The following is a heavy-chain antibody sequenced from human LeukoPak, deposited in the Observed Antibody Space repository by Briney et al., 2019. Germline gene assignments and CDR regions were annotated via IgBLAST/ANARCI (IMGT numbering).Heavy chain of an antibody. CDR2: ISGSGGST. J-gene: IGHJ4*02. V-gene: IGHV3-23*01. D-gene: IGHD2-15*01. CDR1: GFTFSSYA. CDR3: AKSASLGYCSGGSCYFDY. Sequence: GGSLRLACAASGFTFSSYAMSWVRQAPGRGLEWVSVISGSGGSTYYADSVKGRFTISRDNSKNTPYLQMNSLRAEDTAVYYCAKSASLGYCSGGSCYFDYWGQGTLVTVSS.